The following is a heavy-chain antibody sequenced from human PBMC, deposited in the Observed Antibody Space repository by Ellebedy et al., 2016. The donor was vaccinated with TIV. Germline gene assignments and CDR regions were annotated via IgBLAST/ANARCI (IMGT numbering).Heavy chain of an antibody. J-gene: IGHJ4*02. Sequence: GESLKISXAASGFTFSSYGMHWVRQAPGKGLEWVAVISYDGSNKYYADSVKGRFTISRDNSKNTLYLQMNSLRAEDTAVYYCAKDGDIVHWGQGTLVTVSS. D-gene: IGHD2-15*01. V-gene: IGHV3-30*18. CDR2: ISYDGSNK. CDR3: AKDGDIVH. CDR1: GFTFSSYG.